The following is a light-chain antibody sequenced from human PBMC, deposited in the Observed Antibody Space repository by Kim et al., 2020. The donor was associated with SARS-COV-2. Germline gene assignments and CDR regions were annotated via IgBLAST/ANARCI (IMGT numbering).Light chain of an antibody. CDR3: QSRNSAGSAL. V-gene: IGLV3-19*01. Sequence: SELTQDPAVSVALGQTVRITCQGDSLRNYYATWYQQKPRQAPVLVIYGRNNRPSGIPDRFSGSTSGNTASLTISGAQAEDEADFYCQSRNSAGSALFGGGTKLTVL. J-gene: IGLJ2*01. CDR1: SLRNYY. CDR2: GRN.